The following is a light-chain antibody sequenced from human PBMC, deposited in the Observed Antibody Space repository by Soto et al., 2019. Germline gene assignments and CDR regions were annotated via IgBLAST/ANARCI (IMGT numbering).Light chain of an antibody. CDR2: DAS. CDR1: QDINNY. Sequence: DIQMTQSPASLSASVGDRVPITCHASQDINNYLSWFQQKQGKAPTLLIHDASSLETGVPSRFSGSGSGTVFTFTISSLQPEDIATYYCQQYDNLPALTFGGGTKVDIK. J-gene: IGKJ4*01. CDR3: QQYDNLPALT. V-gene: IGKV1-33*01.